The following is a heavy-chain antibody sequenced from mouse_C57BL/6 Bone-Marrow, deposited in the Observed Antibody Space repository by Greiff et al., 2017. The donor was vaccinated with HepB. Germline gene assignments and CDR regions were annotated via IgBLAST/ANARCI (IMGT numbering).Heavy chain of an antibody. CDR1: GFTFSTSG. CDR3: ARDRFDYYFDY. D-gene: IGHD2-14*01. CDR2: INAGGTYT. V-gene: IGHV5-6*01. Sequence: EVQVVESGGDLVKPGGSLKLSCAASGFTFSTSGMSWVRQTPDKRLEWVAAINAGGTYTYYANSVRGRFTISRDTAKNTLFLLRSSLKSEDSAIYDCARDRFDYYFDYWGQGTPLTVSA. J-gene: IGHJ2*01.